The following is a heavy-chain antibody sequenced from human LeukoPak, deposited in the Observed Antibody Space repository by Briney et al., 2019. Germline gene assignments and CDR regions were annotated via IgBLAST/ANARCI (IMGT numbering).Heavy chain of an antibody. CDR3: ARGGAYPAFYI. D-gene: IGHD2-2*01. J-gene: IGHJ3*02. Sequence: GGSLRLSCAASGFTFSSSWIYWVRQAPGKGLVYVSRINNDGSGTTYADSVKGRFTISRDNAKNTLYLQMASLRVEDTAVYYCARGGAYPAFYILGQGTMVTVSS. CDR1: GFTFSSSW. CDR2: INNDGSGT. V-gene: IGHV3-74*01.